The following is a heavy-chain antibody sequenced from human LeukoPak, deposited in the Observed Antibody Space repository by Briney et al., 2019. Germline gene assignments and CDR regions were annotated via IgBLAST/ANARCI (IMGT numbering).Heavy chain of an antibody. CDR2: ISYSGST. Sequence: PSETLSLTCAVSGGSISNYYWSWIRQPPGKGLEWIGYISYSGSTNYNPSLKSRVTISVDTSKNQFSLKLSSVTAADTAVYYCARRVGYSSSWYYFDYWGQGTLVTVSS. CDR1: GGSISNYY. CDR3: ARRVGYSSSWYYFDY. J-gene: IGHJ4*02. D-gene: IGHD6-13*01. V-gene: IGHV4-59*08.